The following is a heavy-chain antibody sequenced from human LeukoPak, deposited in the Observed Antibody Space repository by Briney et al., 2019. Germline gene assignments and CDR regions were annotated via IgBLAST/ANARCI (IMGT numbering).Heavy chain of an antibody. J-gene: IGHJ6*02. CDR2: ISSSSSYI. CDR1: GFTFSSYS. Sequence: GGSLRLSCAASGFTFSSYSMNWVRQAPGKGLEWVSSISSSSSYIYYADSVKGRFTISRDNAKNSLYLQMNSLRAEDTAVYYCASVRATTNYYYYGMDVWGQGTTVTVSS. CDR3: ASVRATTNYYYYGMDV. D-gene: IGHD1-26*01. V-gene: IGHV3-21*01.